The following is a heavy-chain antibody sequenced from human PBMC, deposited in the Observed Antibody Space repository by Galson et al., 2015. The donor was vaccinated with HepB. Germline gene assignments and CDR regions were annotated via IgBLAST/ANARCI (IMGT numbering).Heavy chain of an antibody. Sequence: SVKVSCKASGDSFSIYAMSWVRQAPGQGLEWMGGISPILGIPNYAQKFQDRVTITADKSTGTAFMELSSLRSDATAVYYCGRADDFWSGYRDAGTCRCFGSWGQGTLLSVS. V-gene: IGHV1-69*10. D-gene: IGHD3-3*01. CDR2: ISPILGIP. CDR1: GDSFSIYA. CDR3: GRADDFWSGYRDAGTCRCFGS. J-gene: IGHJ5*01.